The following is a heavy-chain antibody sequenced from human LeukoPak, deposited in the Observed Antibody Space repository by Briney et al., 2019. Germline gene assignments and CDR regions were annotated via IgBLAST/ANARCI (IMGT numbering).Heavy chain of an antibody. V-gene: IGHV3-33*01. CDR3: ARYDDYGDPRPDAFDI. J-gene: IGHJ3*02. Sequence: GGSLRLSCAASRFTFRYHGMYWVRQAPGKGLEWVAVIWYDGSNKYYGDSVRGRFAISRDNAKNTLYLQMNSLRAEDTAVYYCARYDDYGDPRPDAFDIWGQGTMVTVSS. CDR2: IWYDGSNK. D-gene: IGHD4-17*01. CDR1: RFTFRYHG.